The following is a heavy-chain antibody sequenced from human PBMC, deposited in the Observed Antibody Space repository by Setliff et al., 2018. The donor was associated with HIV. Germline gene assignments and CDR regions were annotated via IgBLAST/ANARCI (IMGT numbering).Heavy chain of an antibody. V-gene: IGHV4-61*02. CDR1: GGSINSNTYF. D-gene: IGHD3-22*01. CDR2: IYTSGST. J-gene: IGHJ6*02. CDR3: ARAPITMIVVVNYGMDV. Sequence: PSETLSLTCTVSGGSINSNTYFWNWIRQPAGKGLEWIGRIYTSGSTNYNPSLKSRVTISVDTSKNQFSLKLSSVTAADTAVYYCARAPITMIVVVNYGMDVWGQGTTVTVSS.